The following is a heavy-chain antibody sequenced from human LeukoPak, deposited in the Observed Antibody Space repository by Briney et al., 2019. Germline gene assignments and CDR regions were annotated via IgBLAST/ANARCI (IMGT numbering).Heavy chain of an antibody. D-gene: IGHD6-13*01. CDR2: ISGSGGST. J-gene: IGHJ4*02. CDR1: GFTFSSYA. Sequence: GGSLRLSCAASGFTFSSYAMSWVRQAPGKGLEWVSAISGSGGSTYYADSVKGRFTISRDNSKNTLYLQMNSLRAEDTAVYYCAKGDRAPPKYSSSWYYFDYWGQGTLVTVSS. CDR3: AKGDRAPPKYSSSWYYFDY. V-gene: IGHV3-23*01.